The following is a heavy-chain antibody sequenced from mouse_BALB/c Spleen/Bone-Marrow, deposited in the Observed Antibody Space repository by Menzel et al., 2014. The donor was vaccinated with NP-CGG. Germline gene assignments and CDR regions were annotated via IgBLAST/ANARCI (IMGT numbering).Heavy chain of an antibody. CDR3: ARQNGNYGYYYAMDY. D-gene: IGHD2-1*01. CDR1: GFTFSSYG. J-gene: IGHJ4*01. V-gene: IGHV5-9-2*01. CDR2: ISGGGSYT. Sequence: EVKLVESGGGLVKPGGSLKLSCAASGFTFSSYGMSWVRQTPKKRLEWVATISGGGSYTYYPDSVKGRLTISRDNAKNNLYLQMSSLRSEDTALYYCARQNGNYGYYYAMDYWGQGTSVTVSS.